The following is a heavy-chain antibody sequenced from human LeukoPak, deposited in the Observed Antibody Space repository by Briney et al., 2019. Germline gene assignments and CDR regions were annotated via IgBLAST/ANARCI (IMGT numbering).Heavy chain of an antibody. CDR3: AKDAFIAARLSLYFDY. D-gene: IGHD6-6*01. CDR1: GFTFSSYG. V-gene: IGHV3-30*02. Sequence: PGGSLRLSCAASGFTFSSYGMHWVRQAPGKGLEWVAFIRYDGSNKYYADSVKGRFTISRDNSKNTLYLQMNSLRAEDTAVYYCAKDAFIAARLSLYFDYWGQGTLVTVSS. J-gene: IGHJ4*02. CDR2: IRYDGSNK.